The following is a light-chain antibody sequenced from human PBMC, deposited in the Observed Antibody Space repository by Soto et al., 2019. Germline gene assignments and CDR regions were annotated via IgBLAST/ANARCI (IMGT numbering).Light chain of an antibody. J-gene: IGLJ3*02. Sequence: QLVLTQSPSASASLGASVKLTCILSSGHSSYAIAWHQQQPEKGPRYLMKLNSDGSHSKGDGIPDRFSGSSSGAERYLTISSLQSEDEADYYCQTWGTARVFGGGTKLTVL. CDR2: LNSDGSH. CDR3: QTWGTARV. CDR1: SGHSSYA. V-gene: IGLV4-69*01.